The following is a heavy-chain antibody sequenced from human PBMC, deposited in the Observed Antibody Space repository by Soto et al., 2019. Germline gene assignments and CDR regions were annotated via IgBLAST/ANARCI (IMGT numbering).Heavy chain of an antibody. CDR3: ARASVRAYSSGRNWFDP. D-gene: IGHD6-19*01. J-gene: IGHJ5*02. V-gene: IGHV4-34*01. Sequence: SETLSLTCAVYGGSFSGYYWSWIRQPPGKGLEWIGEINHSGSTNYNPSLKSRVTISVDTSKNQFSLKLSSVTAADTAVYYCARASVRAYSSGRNWFDPWGQGTLVTVSS. CDR2: INHSGST. CDR1: GGSFSGYY.